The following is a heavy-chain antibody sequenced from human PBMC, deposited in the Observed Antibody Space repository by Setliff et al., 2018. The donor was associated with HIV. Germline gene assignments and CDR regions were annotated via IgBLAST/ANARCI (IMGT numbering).Heavy chain of an antibody. CDR2: INAGNGNT. J-gene: IGHJ4*02. V-gene: IGHV1-3*01. CDR3: ARGLRQLERSNYFDY. Sequence: ASVKVSCKASEYIFANYAMNWVRQAPGQSLEWMGWINAGNGNTKYSQKFQGRVTITRETSASTAYIEVNSLTSDDTAVYFCARGLRQLERSNYFDYWGQGTLVTVSS. CDR1: EYIFANYA. D-gene: IGHD1-1*01.